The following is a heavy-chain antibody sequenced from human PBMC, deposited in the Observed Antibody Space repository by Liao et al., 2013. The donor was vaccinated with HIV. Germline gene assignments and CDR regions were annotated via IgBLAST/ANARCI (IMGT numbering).Heavy chain of an antibody. CDR3: ARDQAIYCSSTSCYTNWFDP. J-gene: IGHJ5*02. V-gene: IGHV4-34*01. CDR2: INHSGST. CDR1: GGSFSGYY. D-gene: IGHD2-2*02. Sequence: QVQLQQWGAGLLKPSETLSLTCAVYGGSFSGYYWSWIRQPPGKGLEWIGEINHSGSTNYNPSLKSRVTISVDTSKNQFSLKLSSVTAADTAVYYCARDQAIYCSSTSCYTNWFDPWGQGTLVTVSS.